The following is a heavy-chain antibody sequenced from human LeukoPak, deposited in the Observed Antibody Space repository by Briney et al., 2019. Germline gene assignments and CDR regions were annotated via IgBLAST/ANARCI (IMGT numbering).Heavy chain of an antibody. J-gene: IGHJ4*02. V-gene: IGHV4-30-4*01. D-gene: IGHD5-18*01. CDR3: ARVWGRGYSYGPRIDY. CDR2: IYYSGST. CDR1: GGSISSGDYY. Sequence: SETLSLTCTVSGGSISSGDYYWSWIRQPPGQGLEWIGYIYYSGSTYYNPSLKSRVTISVDTSKNQFSLKLSSVTAADTAVYYCARVWGRGYSYGPRIDYWGQGTLVTVSS.